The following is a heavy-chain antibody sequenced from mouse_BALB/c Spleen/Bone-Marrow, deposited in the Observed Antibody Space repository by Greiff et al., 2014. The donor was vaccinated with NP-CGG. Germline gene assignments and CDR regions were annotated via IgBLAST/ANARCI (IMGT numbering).Heavy chain of an antibody. CDR3: AMYYNSSSGFAY. CDR1: GFNIKDTY. V-gene: IGHV14-3*02. Sequence: VQLQQSGAELVKPGASVKLSCTASGFNIKDTYMHWVKQRPEQGLEWIGRIDPANGNTKYDPKFQGTATITADTSSNTAYLQLRSLTSEDTSVYYCAMYYNSSSGFAYWGQGTLVTVSA. D-gene: IGHD1-1*01. J-gene: IGHJ3*01. CDR2: IDPANGNT.